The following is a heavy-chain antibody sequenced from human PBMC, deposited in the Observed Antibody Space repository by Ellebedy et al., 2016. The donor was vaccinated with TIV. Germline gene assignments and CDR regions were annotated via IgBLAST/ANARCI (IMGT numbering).Heavy chain of an antibody. Sequence: MPSETLSLTCTVSGGSTSSYYWSWIRQPPGRRLEWIGYIDNNGGTNYNPSLTSRVTISVDRSKKQFSLKLASVSAAHTAVYYCARGLRGPFDYWGQGTLVTVSS. V-gene: IGHV4-59*01. CDR3: ARGLRGPFDY. CDR1: GGSTSSYY. J-gene: IGHJ4*02. CDR2: IDNNGGT.